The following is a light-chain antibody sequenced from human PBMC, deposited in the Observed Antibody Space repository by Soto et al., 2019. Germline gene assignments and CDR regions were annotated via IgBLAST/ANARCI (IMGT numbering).Light chain of an antibody. CDR2: GAS. Sequence: EILMTQSPGTLSVSTGEGDTLSCRASQSVENKLAWYQQKPSQAPMLLFYGASTRPTGIPVRFSGSGSGNEFPFTISRLQSEDFAVYYCQQYYTWTLACGGVTKVDIK. CDR3: QQYYTWTLA. CDR1: QSVENK. J-gene: IGKJ4*01. V-gene: IGKV3D-15*01.